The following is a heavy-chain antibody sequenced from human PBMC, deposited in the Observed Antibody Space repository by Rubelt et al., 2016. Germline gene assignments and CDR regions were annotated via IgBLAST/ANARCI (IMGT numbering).Heavy chain of an antibody. CDR3: ASMYSSSWYRGWFDP. V-gene: IGHV1-18*01. J-gene: IGHJ5*02. D-gene: IGHD6-13*01. CDR2: ISAYNGNT. CDR1: GYTFTSYG. Sequence: QVQLVQSGAEVKKPGASVKVSCKASGYTFTSYGISWVRQAPGQALEWMGWISAYNGNTNYAQKLQGRVTMTTDTSTSTAYMELRSLRSDDTAVYYCASMYSSSWYRGWFDPWGQGTLVTVSS.